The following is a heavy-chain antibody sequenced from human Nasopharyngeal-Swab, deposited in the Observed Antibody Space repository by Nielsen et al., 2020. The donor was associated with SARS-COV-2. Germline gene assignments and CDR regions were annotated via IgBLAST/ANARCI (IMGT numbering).Heavy chain of an antibody. J-gene: IGHJ4*02. CDR2: ITWNSATI. D-gene: IGHD2-15*01. V-gene: IGHV3-9*01. CDR1: GFTFSSYG. CDR3: VKDYCSVSSCYFDF. Sequence: SLKISCAASGFTFSSYGMHWVRQTPGRGLEWVSSITWNSATIHYVDSVRGRFTISRDNAENSLYLQMNSLKTEDTALYYCVKDYCSVSSCYFDFWGQGALVTVSS.